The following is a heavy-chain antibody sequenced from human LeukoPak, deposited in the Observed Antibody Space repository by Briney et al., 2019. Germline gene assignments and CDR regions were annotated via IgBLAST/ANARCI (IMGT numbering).Heavy chain of an antibody. D-gene: IGHD1-26*01. V-gene: IGHV3-21*01. J-gene: IGHJ4*02. Sequence: GRPLRLSCAASGFTFSSYSMNWVRQAPGKGLEWVSSISSSSSYIYYADSVKGRFTISRDNAKNSLYLQMNSLRAEDTAVYYCARSPPSGSHGEADYWGQGTLVTVSS. CDR2: ISSSSSYI. CDR1: GFTFSSYS. CDR3: ARSPPSGSHGEADY.